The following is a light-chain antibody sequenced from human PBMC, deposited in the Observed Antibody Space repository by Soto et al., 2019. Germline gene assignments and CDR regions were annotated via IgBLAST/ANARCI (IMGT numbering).Light chain of an antibody. CDR3: QQYDRSPLT. V-gene: IGKV3-20*01. CDR2: GAS. CDR1: QSVSSNY. Sequence: EIVLTQSPGTLSLSPGERATLSCRASQSVSSNYLAWYQQKPGQAPRLLIYGASSSATGIPDRFSGSGSGTDFTLTISRLEPEDFAVYYCQQYDRSPLTFGGGTKVEIK. J-gene: IGKJ4*01.